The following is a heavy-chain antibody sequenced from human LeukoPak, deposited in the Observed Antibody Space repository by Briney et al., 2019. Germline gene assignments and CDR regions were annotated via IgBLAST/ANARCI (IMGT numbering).Heavy chain of an antibody. D-gene: IGHD3-10*01. CDR2: IYSGGST. J-gene: IGHJ4*02. CDR3: ARDLRKYGSGSPGSY. Sequence: AGGSLRLSCAASGFTVSSNYMSWVRQAPGKGLEWVSVIYSGGSTYYADSVKGRFTISRDNSKNTLYLQMNSLRAEDTAVYYCARDLRKYGSGSPGSYWGQGTLVTVSS. V-gene: IGHV3-53*01. CDR1: GFTVSSNY.